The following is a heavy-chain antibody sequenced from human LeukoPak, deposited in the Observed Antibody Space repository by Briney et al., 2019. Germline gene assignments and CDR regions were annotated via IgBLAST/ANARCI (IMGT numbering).Heavy chain of an antibody. Sequence: PGGSLRLSCAASGFTFSTYAMTWVRQAPGKGLEYVSAISGDGITTYYADSVKGRFTIFRDNSKNTVYLQMSSLRADDTGVYYCVKDKVAGNDDAFDIWGPGTTVTVSS. CDR2: ISGDGITT. CDR3: VKDKVAGNDDAFDI. J-gene: IGHJ3*02. D-gene: IGHD1-1*01. CDR1: GFTFSTYA. V-gene: IGHV3-64D*09.